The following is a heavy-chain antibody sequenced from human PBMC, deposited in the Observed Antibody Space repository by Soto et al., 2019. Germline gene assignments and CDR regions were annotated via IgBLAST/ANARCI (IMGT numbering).Heavy chain of an antibody. J-gene: IGHJ6*02. CDR2: ISSSSSYI. V-gene: IGHV3-21*01. Sequence: PGGSLRLSCAASGFTFSSYSMNWVRQAPGKGLEWVSSISSSSSYIYYADSVKGRFTISRDNAKNSLYLQMNSLRAEDTAVYYCARDTRRASRGRDPSYYYYGMDVWGQGTTVTVSS. CDR1: GFTFSSYS. CDR3: ARDTRRASRGRDPSYYYYGMDV. D-gene: IGHD2-2*01.